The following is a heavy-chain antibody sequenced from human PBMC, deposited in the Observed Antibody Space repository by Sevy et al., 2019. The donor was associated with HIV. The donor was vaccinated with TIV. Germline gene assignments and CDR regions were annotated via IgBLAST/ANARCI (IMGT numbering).Heavy chain of an antibody. Sequence: ASVKVSCKVSGYTLTELSMHWVRQAPGKGLEWMGGFDPEDGETIYAQKFQGRVTMTEDTSTDTAYMELSSLRSEDTAVSYCATLDPPYYYYGMDVWGQGTTVTVSS. CDR1: GYTLTELS. CDR3: ATLDPPYYYYGMDV. V-gene: IGHV1-24*01. J-gene: IGHJ6*02. CDR2: FDPEDGET.